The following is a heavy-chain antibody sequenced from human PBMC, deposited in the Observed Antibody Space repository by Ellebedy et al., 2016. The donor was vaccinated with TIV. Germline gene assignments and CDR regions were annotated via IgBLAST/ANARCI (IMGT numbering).Heavy chain of an antibody. CDR2: IRNDGNNA. J-gene: IGHJ5*01. CDR1: GFTFSSYG. Sequence: PGGSLRLSCAASGFTFSSYGMHWVCQAPGKGLEWVAAIRNDGNNAYYADSVKGRFTISKENSKNTLYLQMNSLRAEDTALYYCARWYGSGTYYLDPWGQGTLVTVSS. D-gene: IGHD3-10*01. V-gene: IGHV3-33*01. CDR3: ARWYGSGTYYLDP.